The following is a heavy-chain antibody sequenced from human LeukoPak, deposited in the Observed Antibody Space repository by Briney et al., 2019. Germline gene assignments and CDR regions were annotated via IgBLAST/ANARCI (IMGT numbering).Heavy chain of an antibody. CDR2: IYHSGST. Sequence: PSETLSLTCAVSGYSISSGYYWGWIRQPPGKGLEWIGSIYHSGSTYYNPSLKSRVTISVDTSKNQFSPKLSSVTAADTAVYYCARPRHSSSWYYYMDVWGKGTTVTVSS. J-gene: IGHJ6*03. V-gene: IGHV4-38-2*01. D-gene: IGHD6-13*01. CDR3: ARPRHSSSWYYYMDV. CDR1: GYSISSGYY.